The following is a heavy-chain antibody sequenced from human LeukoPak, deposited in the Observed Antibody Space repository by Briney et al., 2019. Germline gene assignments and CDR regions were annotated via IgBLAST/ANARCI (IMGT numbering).Heavy chain of an antibody. J-gene: IGHJ5*02. CDR3: ARGRRYCSSTSCYTQPRRNWFDP. CDR1: GGSFSGYY. V-gene: IGHV4-34*01. Sequence: SETLSLTCAVYGGSFSGYYWGWIRQPPGKGLEWIGEINHSGSTNYNPSLKSRVTISVDTSKNQFSLKLSSVTAADTAVYYCARGRRYCSSTSCYTQPRRNWFDPWGQGTLVTVSS. D-gene: IGHD2-2*02. CDR2: INHSGST.